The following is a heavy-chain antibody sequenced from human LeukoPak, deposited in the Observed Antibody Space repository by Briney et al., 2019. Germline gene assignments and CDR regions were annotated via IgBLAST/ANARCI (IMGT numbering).Heavy chain of an antibody. CDR2: IYSGGYT. D-gene: IGHD5-24*01. CDR1: GFTVSSTY. Sequence: GGSLGLSCAASGFTVSSTYLTWVRQAPGKGLEWLSVIYSGGYTYYADSVKGRFTISRDNSKNTLYLQMNSLRAEDTAVYYCAKDIRMATIWELDYWGQGTLVTVSS. J-gene: IGHJ4*02. CDR3: AKDIRMATIWELDY. V-gene: IGHV3-53*01.